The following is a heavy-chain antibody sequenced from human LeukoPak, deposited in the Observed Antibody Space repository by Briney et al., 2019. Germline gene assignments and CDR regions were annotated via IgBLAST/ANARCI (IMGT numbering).Heavy chain of an antibody. Sequence: GGSLRLSCAASGFTFSSYSMNWVRQAPGKGLEWVSSISSSSSYIYYADSVKGRFTISRDNAKNSLYLQMSSLRAEDTAVYYCAGLWFGELLTFDYWGQGTLVTVSS. J-gene: IGHJ4*02. D-gene: IGHD3-10*01. CDR2: ISSSSSYI. V-gene: IGHV3-21*01. CDR3: AGLWFGELLTFDY. CDR1: GFTFSSYS.